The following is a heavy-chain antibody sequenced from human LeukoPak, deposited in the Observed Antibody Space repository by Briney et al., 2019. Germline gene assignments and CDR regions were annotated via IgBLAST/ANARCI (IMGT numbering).Heavy chain of an antibody. D-gene: IGHD5-18*01. CDR3: AKDRYSYGQGVLVY. Sequence: GGSLRLSCAASGFTFSSYGMHWVRQAPGKGLEWVAVISYDGSNKYYADSVKGRFTISRDNSKNTLYLQMNSLRAEDTAVYYCAKDRYSYGQGVLVYWGQGTLVTVSS. V-gene: IGHV3-30*18. J-gene: IGHJ4*02. CDR1: GFTFSSYG. CDR2: ISYDGSNK.